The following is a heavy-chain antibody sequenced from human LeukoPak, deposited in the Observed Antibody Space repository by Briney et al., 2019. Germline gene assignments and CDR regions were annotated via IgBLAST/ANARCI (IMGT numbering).Heavy chain of an antibody. CDR1: GYTFTGYY. CDR3: ARAASYYYDSSGYYAYNWFDP. V-gene: IGHV1-2*02. CDR2: INPNSGGT. J-gene: IGHJ5*02. D-gene: IGHD3-22*01. Sequence: SVKVSCKASGYTFTGYYMHWVRQAPGQGLEWMGWINPNSGGTNYAQKFQGRVTMTRDTSISTAYMELSRLRSDDTAVYYCARAASYYYDSSGYYAYNWFDPWGQGTLVTVSS.